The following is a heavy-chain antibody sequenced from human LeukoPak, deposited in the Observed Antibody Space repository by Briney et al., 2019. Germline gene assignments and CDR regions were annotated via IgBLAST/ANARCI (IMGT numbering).Heavy chain of an antibody. CDR2: IYYSGST. J-gene: IGHJ3*02. D-gene: IGHD3-22*01. CDR1: GGSISSYY. CDR3: ARSLYYYDTSAPRAFDI. V-gene: IGHV4-59*12. Sequence: SETLSLTCTVSGGSISSYYWSWIRQPPGKGLEWIGYIYYSGSTYYNPSLKSRLTISVDRSKNQFSLKLSSVTAADTAVYYRARSLYYYDTSAPRAFDIWGQGTMVTVSS.